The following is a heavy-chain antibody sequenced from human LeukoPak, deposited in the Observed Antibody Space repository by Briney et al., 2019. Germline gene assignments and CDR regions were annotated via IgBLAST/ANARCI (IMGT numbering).Heavy chain of an antibody. CDR3: ARSGGRDGYNYPDAFDI. V-gene: IGHV4-59*01. D-gene: IGHD5-24*01. CDR1: GGSISNYY. CDR2: IFYSGST. J-gene: IGHJ3*02. Sequence: PSETLSLTCTVSGGSISNYYWSWIRQPPGKGLEWIGYIFYSGSTNYNPSLKSRVTISVDTSKNQFSLKLSSVTAADTAVYYCARSGGRDGYNYPDAFDIWGQGTMVTVSS.